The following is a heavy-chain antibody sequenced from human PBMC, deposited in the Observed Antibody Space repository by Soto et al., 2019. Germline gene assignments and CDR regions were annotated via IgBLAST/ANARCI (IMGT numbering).Heavy chain of an antibody. CDR3: ARDSEGIAVAGTGFFVGYYYGMDV. Sequence: EASVKVSCKASGYTFTSYAMHWVRQAPGQRLEWMGWINAGNGNTKYSQKFQGRVTITRDTSASTAYMELSSLRSEDTAVYYCARDSEGIAVAGTGFFVGYYYGMDVWGQGTTVTVSS. CDR1: GYTFTSYA. D-gene: IGHD6-19*01. V-gene: IGHV1-3*01. J-gene: IGHJ6*02. CDR2: INAGNGNT.